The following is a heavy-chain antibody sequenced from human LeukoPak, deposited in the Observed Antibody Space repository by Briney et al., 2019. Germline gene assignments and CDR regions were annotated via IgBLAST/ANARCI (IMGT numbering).Heavy chain of an antibody. Sequence: SETLSLTCTVSGGSISGYYWSWIRQPPGKGLEWIGYIYYSGSTNYNPSLKSRVTISVDTSKNQFSLKLSSVTAADTAVYYCARGHYYGSGSYYWFDPWGQGTLVTVSS. V-gene: IGHV4-59*01. J-gene: IGHJ5*02. D-gene: IGHD3-10*01. CDR3: ARGHYYGSGSYYWFDP. CDR1: GGSISGYY. CDR2: IYYSGST.